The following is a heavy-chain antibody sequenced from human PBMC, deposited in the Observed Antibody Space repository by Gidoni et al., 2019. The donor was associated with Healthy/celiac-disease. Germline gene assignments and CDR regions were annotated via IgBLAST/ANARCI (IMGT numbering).Heavy chain of an antibody. CDR3: ARVARGYSSSYRERAFDI. V-gene: IGHV3-21*01. Sequence: EVQLVESGGGLVKPGGSLRLSCAASGFTFSSYSMNWVRPAPGKGLEWVSSISSSSSYIYYADSVKGRFTISRDNAKNSLYLQMNSLRAEDTAVYYCARVARGYSSSYRERAFDIWGQGTMVTVSS. CDR1: GFTFSSYS. J-gene: IGHJ3*02. D-gene: IGHD6-13*01. CDR2: ISSSSSYI.